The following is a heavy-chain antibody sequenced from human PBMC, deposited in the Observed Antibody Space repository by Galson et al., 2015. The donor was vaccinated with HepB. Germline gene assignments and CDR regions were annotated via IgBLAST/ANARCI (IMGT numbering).Heavy chain of an antibody. J-gene: IGHJ1*01. Sequence: SLRLSCAASGFTFSSYGMHWVRQAPGKGLEWVAVISYDGSNKYYADPVKGRFTISRDNSKNTLYLQMNSLRAEDTAVYYCAKDPRGAYSRGWYAQHWGQGTLVTVPS. CDR2: ISYDGSNK. D-gene: IGHD6-19*01. CDR1: GFTFSSYG. CDR3: AKDPRGAYSRGWYAQH. V-gene: IGHV3-30*18.